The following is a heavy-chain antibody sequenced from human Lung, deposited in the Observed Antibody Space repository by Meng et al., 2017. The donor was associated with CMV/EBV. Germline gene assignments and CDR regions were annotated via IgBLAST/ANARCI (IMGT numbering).Heavy chain of an antibody. CDR3: ARVGAARPGGVYYYYGMDV. J-gene: IGHJ6*02. D-gene: IGHD6-6*01. Sequence: GESXKISCAASGFTFDDYGMSWVRQAPGKGLEWVSGINWNGGSTGYADSVKGRFTISRDNAKNSLYLQMNSLRAEDTALYYSARVGAARPGGVYYYYGMDVWXQGTTVTVSS. V-gene: IGHV3-20*04. CDR2: INWNGGST. CDR1: GFTFDDYG.